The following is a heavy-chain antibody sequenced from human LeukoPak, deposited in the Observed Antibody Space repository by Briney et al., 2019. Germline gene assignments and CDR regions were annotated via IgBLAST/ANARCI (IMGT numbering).Heavy chain of an antibody. Sequence: SETLSLTCTVSGCSFSSSTYCWVWLRQPPGKGLVWTGSINYSGTTYYNSSLKRRITLSLDTSKNQFSLKLTSVSAADTAVYYCARDKGTKLTTCSNFDYWGKGTLVTVSS. CDR1: GCSFSSSTYC. D-gene: IGHD4-17*01. CDR3: ARDKGTKLTTCSNFDY. V-gene: IGHV4-39*07. J-gene: IGHJ4*02. CDR2: INYSGTT.